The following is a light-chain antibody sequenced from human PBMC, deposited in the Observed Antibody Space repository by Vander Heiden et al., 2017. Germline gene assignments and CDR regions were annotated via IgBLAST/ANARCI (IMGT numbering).Light chain of an antibody. J-gene: IGKJ2*01. CDR2: RTS. CDR1: QTITTW. CDR3: QQDSSYPYT. Sequence: DIQMTQSPSTLSASVGDRVTITCRASQTITTWLAWYQQKPGKAPKLLIYRTSSLERGVPSRFSGSGSGTEFTLTISSLQPDDFGTYYCQQDSSYPYTFGQGTKLEIK. V-gene: IGKV1-5*03.